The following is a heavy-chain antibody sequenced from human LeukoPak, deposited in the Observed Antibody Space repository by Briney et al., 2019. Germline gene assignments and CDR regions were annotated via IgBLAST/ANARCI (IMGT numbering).Heavy chain of an antibody. Sequence: SETLSPTCGVSSGSISNYYWSWIRQPPGKGLEWIAYIHYSGSTHYNPSLRSRATISVDTSKNQLSLKLSSVTAADTAVYYCASSWTQIEGDSFDYWGQGTLVTVSS. CDR2: IHYSGST. CDR3: ASSWTQIEGDSFDY. CDR1: SGSISNYY. D-gene: IGHD5-18*01. V-gene: IGHV4-59*01. J-gene: IGHJ4*02.